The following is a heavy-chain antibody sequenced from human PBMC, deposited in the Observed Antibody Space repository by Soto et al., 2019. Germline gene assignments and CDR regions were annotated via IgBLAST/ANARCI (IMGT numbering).Heavy chain of an antibody. V-gene: IGHV4-39*01. J-gene: IGHJ6*03. D-gene: IGHD2-2*01. CDR2: IPYSGST. CDR1: GGSISSSSSS. Sequence: PSETLSLTCTVSGGSISSSSSSWGWIRQPPGKGLEWLGIIPYSGSTYYSPSLKSRVTISVDASKNLFSLKLSSVTAADTAVYYCARTYVTDVVVVPASKDYMDVWGKGTTVTVSS. CDR3: ARTYVTDVVVVPASKDYMDV.